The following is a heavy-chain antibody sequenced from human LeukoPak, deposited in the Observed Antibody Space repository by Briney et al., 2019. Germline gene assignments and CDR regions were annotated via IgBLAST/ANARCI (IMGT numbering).Heavy chain of an antibody. D-gene: IGHD3-3*01. Sequence: PGGSLRLSCAASGFSFSNYALHWVRQAPGKGLEWGAVISYDASNKYYTDSVKGRFTISRDNSKNTVFLQMNSLRPEDTAVYYCARDILEWFYRVEGFDFWGQGTMVTVSS. J-gene: IGHJ3*01. CDR2: ISYDASNK. V-gene: IGHV3-30*04. CDR3: ARDILEWFYRVEGFDF. CDR1: GFSFSNYA.